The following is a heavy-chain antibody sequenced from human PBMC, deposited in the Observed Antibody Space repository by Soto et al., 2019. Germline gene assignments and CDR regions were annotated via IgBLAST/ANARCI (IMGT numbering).Heavy chain of an antibody. Sequence: GASVKVSCKASVSTFANYGISWVRQAPGQGLEWVGWVFPNTGATNYAQKFQDRVTMTTDTSTNTAYLELRSLRSDDMAVFYCARDKGEMAKDTFDYWGQGTPVTFSS. J-gene: IGHJ4*02. CDR3: ARDKGEMAKDTFDY. CDR1: VSTFANYG. CDR2: VFPNTGAT. D-gene: IGHD5-12*01. V-gene: IGHV1-18*03.